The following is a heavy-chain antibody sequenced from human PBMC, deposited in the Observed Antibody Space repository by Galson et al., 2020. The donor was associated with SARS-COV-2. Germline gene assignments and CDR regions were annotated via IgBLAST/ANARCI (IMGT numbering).Heavy chain of an antibody. D-gene: IGHD2-2*01. CDR3: AKARVTAAVKWCDP. CDR2: ITTSGTSK. Sequence: TGGSLRLSCAASGFTFSSYAMSWFRQAPGRGLEWVSTITTSGTSKYYADSVKGRFTISRDNSTNKMYLQKNSLRAEDPAVNYCAKARVTAAVKWCDPWGQGTLVSVYS. V-gene: IGHV3-23*01. CDR1: GFTFSSYA. J-gene: IGHJ5*02.